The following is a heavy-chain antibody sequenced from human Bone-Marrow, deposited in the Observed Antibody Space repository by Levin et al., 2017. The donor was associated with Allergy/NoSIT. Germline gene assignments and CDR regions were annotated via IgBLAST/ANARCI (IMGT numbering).Heavy chain of an antibody. D-gene: IGHD6-13*01. CDR2: ISSSGSTI. J-gene: IGHJ6*02. CDR3: AGVERPIAAVRNYYYGMDV. Sequence: GESLKISCAASGFTFSSYEMNWVRQAPGKGLEWVSYISSSGSTIYYADSVKGRFTISRDNAKNSLYLQMNSLRAEDTAVYYCAGVERPIAAVRNYYYGMDVWGQGTTVTVSS. V-gene: IGHV3-48*03. CDR1: GFTFSSYE.